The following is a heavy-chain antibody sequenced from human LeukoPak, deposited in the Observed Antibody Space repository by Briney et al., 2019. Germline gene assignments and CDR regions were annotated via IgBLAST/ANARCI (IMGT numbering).Heavy chain of an antibody. D-gene: IGHD3-22*01. CDR1: GGSFSGYY. Sequence: PSETLSLTCAVYGGSFSGYYWSWIRQPPGKGLEWIGEINHSGSTNYNPSLKSRVTISVDTSKNQFSLKLSSATAADTAVYYCARYYYDSSGYYYYFDYWGQGTLVTVSS. CDR3: ARYYYDSSGYYYYFDY. V-gene: IGHV4-34*01. CDR2: INHSGST. J-gene: IGHJ4*02.